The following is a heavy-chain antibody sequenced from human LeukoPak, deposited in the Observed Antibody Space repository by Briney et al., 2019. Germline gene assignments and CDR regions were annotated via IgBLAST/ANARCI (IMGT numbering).Heavy chain of an antibody. Sequence: SETLSLTCDVSGDSISSGTHYWGWIRLPPGKGLEWIASIYYSGSTYYNPSLKGRVTISRDNSRSTLYLQMNSLRPEDTAIYYCAREGYYGSGSPPSLYFDYWGQGTLVTVSS. V-gene: IGHV4-39*02. J-gene: IGHJ4*02. CDR1: GDSISSGTHY. CDR3: AREGYYGSGSPPSLYFDY. CDR2: IYYSGST. D-gene: IGHD3-10*01.